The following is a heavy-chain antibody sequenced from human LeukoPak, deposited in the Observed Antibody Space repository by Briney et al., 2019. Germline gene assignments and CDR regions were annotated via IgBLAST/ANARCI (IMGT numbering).Heavy chain of an antibody. J-gene: IGHJ4*02. Sequence: GGSLRLSCAASGFTFSDYYMSWVRQAAGKGLEWVSYISSSSSYTNYADSVKGRFTISRDNAKNSLYLQMNSLRAEDTAVYYCASATIAHFDYWGQGTLVTVSS. CDR1: GFTFSDYY. CDR3: ASATIAHFDY. V-gene: IGHV3-11*03. D-gene: IGHD4/OR15-4a*01. CDR2: ISSSSSYT.